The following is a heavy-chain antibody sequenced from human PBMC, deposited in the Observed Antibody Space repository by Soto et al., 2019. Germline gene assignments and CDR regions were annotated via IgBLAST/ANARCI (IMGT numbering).Heavy chain of an antibody. Sequence: PGGSLRLSCAASGFTFSSYGMHWVRQAPGKGLEWVAVISYDGSNKYYADSVKGRFTISRDNSKNTLYLQMNSLRSEDTAVYYCATDAHYITMVRAPVGFDYWGQGTLVTVSS. V-gene: IGHV3-30*03. CDR3: ATDAHYITMVRAPVGFDY. D-gene: IGHD3-10*01. CDR1: GFTFSSYG. J-gene: IGHJ4*02. CDR2: ISYDGSNK.